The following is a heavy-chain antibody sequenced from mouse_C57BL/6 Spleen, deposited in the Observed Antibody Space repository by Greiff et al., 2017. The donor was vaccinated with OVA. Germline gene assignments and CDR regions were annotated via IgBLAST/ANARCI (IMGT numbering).Heavy chain of an antibody. CDR3: AVDDGYYVGAMDY. J-gene: IGHJ4*01. D-gene: IGHD2-3*01. CDR2: IYPGSGNT. CDR1: GYTFTDYY. Sequence: VQLKQSGAELVRPGASVKLSCKASGYTFTDYYINWVKQRPGQGLEWIARIYPGSGNTYYNEKFKGKATLTAEKSSSTAYMQLSSLTSEDSAVYFCAVDDGYYVGAMDYWGQGTSVTVSS. V-gene: IGHV1-76*01.